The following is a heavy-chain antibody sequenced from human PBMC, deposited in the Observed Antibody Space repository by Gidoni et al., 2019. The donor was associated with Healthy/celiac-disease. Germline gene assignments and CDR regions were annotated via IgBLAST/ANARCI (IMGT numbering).Heavy chain of an antibody. CDR2: IWYDGSNK. V-gene: IGHV3-33*01. Sequence: QVQLVESGGGVVQPGRSLRLSCAASGFTFSSYGMHWVRQAPGKGLEWVAVIWYDGSNKYYADSVKGRFTISRDNSKNTLYLQMNSLRAEDTAVYYCARGPIGFGEFYGMDVWGQGTTVTVSS. CDR3: ARGPIGFGEFYGMDV. CDR1: GFTFSSYG. J-gene: IGHJ6*02. D-gene: IGHD3-10*01.